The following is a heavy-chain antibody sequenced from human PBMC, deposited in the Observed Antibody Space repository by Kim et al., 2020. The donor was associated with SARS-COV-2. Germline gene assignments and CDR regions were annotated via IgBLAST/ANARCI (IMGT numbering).Heavy chain of an antibody. Sequence: GGSLRLSCAASGFTFSNAWMSWVRQAPGKGLEWVGRIKNKTDGGTTDYAAPVKGRFTISRDDSKNMLYLQMNSLKTEDTAVYYCTTDPGRGPLRWGGQGTLVTVSS. CDR3: TTDPGRGPLRW. CDR2: IKNKTDGGTT. D-gene: IGHD4-17*01. CDR1: GFTFSNAW. J-gene: IGHJ4*02. V-gene: IGHV3-15*01.